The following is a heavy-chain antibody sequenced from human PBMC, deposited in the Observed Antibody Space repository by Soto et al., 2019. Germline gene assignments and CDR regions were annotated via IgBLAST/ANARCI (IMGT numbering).Heavy chain of an antibody. CDR1: GGSISSYY. V-gene: IGHV4-59*01. Sequence: SETLSLTCTVSGGSISSYYWSWIRQPPGKGLEWIGYIYYSGSTNYNPSLKSRVTISVDTSKNQFSLKLSSVTAADTAVYYCARSAVTKNYFDYCGQLTLFTVS. CDR2: IYYSGST. CDR3: ARSAVTKNYFDY. J-gene: IGHJ4*02. D-gene: IGHD4-17*01.